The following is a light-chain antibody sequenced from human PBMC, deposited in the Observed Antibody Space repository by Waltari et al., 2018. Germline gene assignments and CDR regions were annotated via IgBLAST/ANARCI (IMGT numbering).Light chain of an antibody. V-gene: IGKV3-11*01. CDR2: CAS. CDR1: QSVSSY. CDR3: QQRINWPPAIT. J-gene: IGKJ5*01. Sequence: EIVLTQSPATLSLSPGERATLSCRASQSVSSYLAWSHQKPGQAPRHLIYCASDRATGIPARCSGSGSGTGFTLTISSLEPEDFAVYYCQQRINWPPAITFGQGTRLEIK.